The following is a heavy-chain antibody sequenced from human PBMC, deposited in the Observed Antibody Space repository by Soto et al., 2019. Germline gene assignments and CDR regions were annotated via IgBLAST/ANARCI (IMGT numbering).Heavy chain of an antibody. V-gene: IGHV4-4*02. Sequence: SETLSLTCAVSGGSISSSNWWSWVRQPPGKGLEWIGEIYHSGSTNYNPSLKSRVTISVDKSKNQFSLKLSSVTAADTAVYYWARVSGSYYYGMYVWGQGTTVTVSS. CDR1: GGSISSSNW. D-gene: IGHD1-26*01. J-gene: IGHJ6*02. CDR2: IYHSGST. CDR3: ARVSGSYYYGMYV.